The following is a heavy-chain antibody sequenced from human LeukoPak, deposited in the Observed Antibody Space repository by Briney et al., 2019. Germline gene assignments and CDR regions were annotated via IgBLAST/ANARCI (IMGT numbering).Heavy chain of an antibody. CDR2: INHSGST. J-gene: IGHJ4*02. V-gene: IGHV4-39*07. CDR3: ARALGFFGSGSYYNKSPRGFPFDY. CDR1: GGSISSGDYY. D-gene: IGHD3-10*01. Sequence: SETLSLTCTVSGGSISSGDYYWSWIRQPPGKGLQWIGEINHSGSTNYNPSLKSRVTISVDTSKNQFSLKLSSVTAADTAVYYCARALGFFGSGSYYNKSPRGFPFDYWGQGTLVTVSS.